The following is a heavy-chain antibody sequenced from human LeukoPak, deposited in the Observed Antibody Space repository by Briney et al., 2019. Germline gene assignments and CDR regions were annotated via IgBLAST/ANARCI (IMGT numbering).Heavy chain of an antibody. CDR1: GYTFTSYY. J-gene: IGHJ6*02. Sequence: GALVKASCKASGYTFTSYYMLWVRQAPGHGLEGMGIINPSGCSTIYAQKFQGRVTMSRDTSTSTVYMELSSLRAEDTAVYYCARANPTISSTPLLWFRNYVMAVWSEGSTVTVS. CDR3: ARANPTISSTPLLWFRNYVMAV. V-gene: IGHV1-46*01. CDR2: INPSGCST. D-gene: IGHD3-10*01.